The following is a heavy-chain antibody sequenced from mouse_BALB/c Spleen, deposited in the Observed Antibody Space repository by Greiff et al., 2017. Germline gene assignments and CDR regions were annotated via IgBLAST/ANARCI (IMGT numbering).Heavy chain of an antibody. CDR2: ISDGGSYT. CDR3: ARDYGYDDGFDY. Sequence: DVHLVESGGGLVKPGGSLKLSCAASGFTFSDYYMYWVRQTPEKRLEWVATISDGGSYTYYPDSVKGRFTISRDNAKNNLYLQMSSLKSEDTAMYYCARDYGYDDGFDYWGQGTTLTVSS. J-gene: IGHJ2*01. V-gene: IGHV5-4*02. CDR1: GFTFSDYY. D-gene: IGHD2-2*01.